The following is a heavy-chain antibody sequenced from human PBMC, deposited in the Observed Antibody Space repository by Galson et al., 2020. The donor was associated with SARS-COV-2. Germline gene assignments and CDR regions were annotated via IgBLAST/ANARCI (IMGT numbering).Heavy chain of an antibody. CDR2: IYYSGST. CDR1: GGSISSHY. V-gene: IGHV4-59*11. CDR3: ARDRRRWLQFGSQGAFDI. Sequence: SETLSLTCTVSGGSISSHYWSWIRQPPGKGLEWIGYIYYSGSTNYNPSLKSRVTISVDTSKNQFSLKLSSVTAADTAVYYCARDRRRWLQFGSQGAFDIWGQGTMVTVSS. J-gene: IGHJ3*02. D-gene: IGHD5-12*01.